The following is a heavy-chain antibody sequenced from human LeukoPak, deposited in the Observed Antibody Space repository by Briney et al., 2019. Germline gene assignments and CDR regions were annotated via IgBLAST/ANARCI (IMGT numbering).Heavy chain of an antibody. CDR2: IQYDGSNK. Sequence: AGGSLRLSCAGSGFPFSGYSMNWVRQTPGKGLEWVAFIQYDGSNKYYVDSVKGRFTISRDNSKDTLYLQMNSLSAEDTAVYYCAKGFDFWSGRFDYWGQGTLVTVSS. D-gene: IGHD3-3*01. CDR1: GFPFSGYS. CDR3: AKGFDFWSGRFDY. V-gene: IGHV3-30*02. J-gene: IGHJ4*02.